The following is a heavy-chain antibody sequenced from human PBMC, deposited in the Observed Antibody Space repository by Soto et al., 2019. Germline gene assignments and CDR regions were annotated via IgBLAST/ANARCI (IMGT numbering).Heavy chain of an antibody. CDR2: INHSGST. D-gene: IGHD6-13*01. Sequence: SETLSLTCAVYGGSFSGYYWSWIRQPPGKGLEWIGEINHSGSTNYNPSLKSRVTISVDTSKNQFSLKLSSATAADTAVYYCAREYSSSWYVYYYYGMDVWGQGTTVTVSS. CDR1: GGSFSGYY. V-gene: IGHV4-34*01. J-gene: IGHJ6*02. CDR3: AREYSSSWYVYYYYGMDV.